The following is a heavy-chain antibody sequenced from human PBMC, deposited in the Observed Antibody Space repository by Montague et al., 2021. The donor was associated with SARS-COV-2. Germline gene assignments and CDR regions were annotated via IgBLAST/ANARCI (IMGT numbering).Heavy chain of an antibody. J-gene: IGHJ4*02. CDR1: GGSFSGYY. CDR2: INHSGST. Sequence: SETLSLTCAVYGGSFSGYYWNWIRQPPGKGLEWIGEINHSGSTNYNPSLKSRVTTSVDTSKNQFSLKLSSVTAADTAVYYCARGARQGYGFRLGPFDSWGQGTLVTVSS. CDR3: ARGARQGYGFRLGPFDS. V-gene: IGHV4-34*01. D-gene: IGHD3-10*01.